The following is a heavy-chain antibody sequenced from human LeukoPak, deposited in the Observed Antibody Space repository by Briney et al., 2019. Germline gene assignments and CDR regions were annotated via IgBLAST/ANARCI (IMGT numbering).Heavy chain of an antibody. D-gene: IGHD2-21*02. Sequence: GGSLRLSCVASEFTFSDHYMDWVRQAPAKGLEWVAVIWYDGSNKYYADSVKGRFTISRDNSKNTLYLQMNSLRAEDTAVYYCARDAAFVVVTNALFDYWGQGTLVTVSS. CDR1: EFTFSDHY. V-gene: IGHV3-33*08. J-gene: IGHJ4*02. CDR2: IWYDGSNK. CDR3: ARDAAFVVVTNALFDY.